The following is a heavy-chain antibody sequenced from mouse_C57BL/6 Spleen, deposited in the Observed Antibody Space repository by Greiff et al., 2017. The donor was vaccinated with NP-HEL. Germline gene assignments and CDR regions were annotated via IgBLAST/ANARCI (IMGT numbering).Heavy chain of an antibody. CDR1: GYSITSGYY. V-gene: IGHV3-6*01. CDR2: ISYDGSN. J-gene: IGHJ1*03. Sequence: EVKLMESRPGLVKPSQSLSLTCSVTGYSITSGYYWNWIRQFPGNKLEWMGYISYDGSNNYNPSLKNRISITRDTSKNQFFLKLNSVTTEDTATYYCARRSTVYFDVWGTGTTVTVSS. D-gene: IGHD5-1*01. CDR3: ARRSTVYFDV.